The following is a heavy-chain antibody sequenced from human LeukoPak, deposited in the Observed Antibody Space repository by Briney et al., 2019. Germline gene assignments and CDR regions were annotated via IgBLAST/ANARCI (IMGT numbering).Heavy chain of an antibody. J-gene: IGHJ4*02. D-gene: IGHD2-2*01. V-gene: IGHV5-51*01. CDR2: IYPGDSDA. Sequence: GESLKLSCKGSGYSFTNYWIGWVRQMPGKGLEWMGIIYPGDSDARYSPSFHGQVSISADKSISSAYLQWSSLKASDSAMYYCARAHTLDRITKSYFDYWGQGTLVTVSS. CDR3: ARAHTLDRITKSYFDY. CDR1: GYSFTNYW.